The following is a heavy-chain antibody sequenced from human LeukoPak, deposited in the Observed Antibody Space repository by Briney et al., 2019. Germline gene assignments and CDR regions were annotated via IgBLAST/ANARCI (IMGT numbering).Heavy chain of an antibody. J-gene: IGHJ4*02. CDR3: AQDGGSSWYRFGEQYFDY. CDR2: MSGSGGST. CDR1: GFTFSSYA. Sequence: GGSLRLSCAASGFTFSSYAMSWVRQAPGKGLEWVSAMSGSGGSTYYADSVKARFTIPRDNSQNTLYLQMNALRPEDTAVYYCAQDGGSSWYRFGEQYFDYWGQGTLVTVSS. D-gene: IGHD6-13*01. V-gene: IGHV3-23*01.